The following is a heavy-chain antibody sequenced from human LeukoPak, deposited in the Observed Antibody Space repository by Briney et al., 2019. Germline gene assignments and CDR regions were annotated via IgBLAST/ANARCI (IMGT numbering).Heavy chain of an antibody. CDR2: INHSGST. CDR1: GGSFSGYY. Sequence: SETLSLTCAVYGGSFSGYYWSWIRQPPGKGLEWIGEINHSGSTNYNPSLKSRVTISVDTSKNQFSLKLSSVTAADTAVYCCASLHYYGPPWGQGTMVTVSS. J-gene: IGHJ3*01. D-gene: IGHD3-10*01. CDR3: ASLHYYGPP. V-gene: IGHV4-34*01.